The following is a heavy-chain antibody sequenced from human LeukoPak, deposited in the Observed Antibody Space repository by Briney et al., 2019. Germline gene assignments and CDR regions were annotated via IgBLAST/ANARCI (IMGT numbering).Heavy chain of an antibody. J-gene: IGHJ4*02. CDR2: FYHGGST. CDR3: AKASAMIVVVSKHFDY. V-gene: IGHV4-38-2*02. Sequence: TSETLSLTCTVSGYSISTGYYWDWIRQPPGKGLEWIGTFYHGGSTYYNPSLKSRVTISVDTSKNQFSLNLTSVTAADTAVYYCAKASAMIVVVSKHFDYWGQGTLVTVSS. D-gene: IGHD3-22*01. CDR1: GYSISTGYY.